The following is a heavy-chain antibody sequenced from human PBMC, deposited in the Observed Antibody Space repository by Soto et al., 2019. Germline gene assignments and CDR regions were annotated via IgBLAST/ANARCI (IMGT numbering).Heavy chain of an antibody. V-gene: IGHV3-73*01. J-gene: IGHJ3*02. Sequence: GGSLRLSCAASGFTFSGSSMHWVRQASGKGLEWVGRIRSKAYNYATAYAASVKGRFTISRDDSKNTAYLQMNSLKTEDTAVYYCTRRGSPGRNYGDVSYAFDIWGQGTMVTVSS. CDR2: IRSKAYNYAT. D-gene: IGHD4-17*01. CDR1: GFTFSGSS. CDR3: TRRGSPGRNYGDVSYAFDI.